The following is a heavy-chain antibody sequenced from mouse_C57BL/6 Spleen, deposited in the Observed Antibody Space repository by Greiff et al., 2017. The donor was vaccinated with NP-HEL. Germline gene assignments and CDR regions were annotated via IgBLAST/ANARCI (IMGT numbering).Heavy chain of an antibody. D-gene: IGHD1-1*01. J-gene: IGHJ2*01. CDR1: GFTFSSYA. V-gene: IGHV5-4*01. CDR2: ISDGGSYT. CDR3: ARAVREYYFDY. Sequence: EVQLVESGGGLVKPGGSLKLSCAASGFTFSSYAMSWVRQTPEKRLEWVATISDGGSYTSYPDNVKGRFTISRDNAKNNLYLQMSHLKSEDTAMYYCARAVREYYFDYWGQGTTLTVSS.